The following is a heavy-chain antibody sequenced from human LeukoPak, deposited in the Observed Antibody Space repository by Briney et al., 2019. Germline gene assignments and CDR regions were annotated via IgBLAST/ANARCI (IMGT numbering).Heavy chain of an antibody. J-gene: IGHJ6*02. V-gene: IGHV4-59*01. CDR2: VYNSGST. CDR1: GGSISIYY. CDR3: ARGGGSQAPYYYYGMDV. D-gene: IGHD2-15*01. Sequence: PSETLSLTCTVSGGSISIYYWSWIRQPPGKGLEWIGYVYNSGSTDYKPSLKSRVTTSVDTSKNQFSLRLNSVTAADTAVYYCARGGGSQAPYYYYGMDVWGQGTTVTVSS.